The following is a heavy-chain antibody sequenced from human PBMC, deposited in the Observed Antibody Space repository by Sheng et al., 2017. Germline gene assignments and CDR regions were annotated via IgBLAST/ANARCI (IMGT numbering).Heavy chain of an antibody. CDR3: AKGTSGSYYGDV. CDR1: GFTFSSYS. V-gene: IGHV3-23*04. CDR2: ISSSGGIT. D-gene: IGHD1-26*01. J-gene: IGHJ6*02. Sequence: EVQLVESGGGLVQPGGSLRLSCAASGFTFSSYSMSWVRQAPGKGLEWVSGISSSGGITYYADSVKGRFTISRDNSKNTLYLQMNSLRAEDTAVYYCAKGTSGSYYGDVWGQGTTGHRLL.